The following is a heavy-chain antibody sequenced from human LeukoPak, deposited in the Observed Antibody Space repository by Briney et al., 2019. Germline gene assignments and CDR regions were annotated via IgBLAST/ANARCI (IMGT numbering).Heavy chain of an antibody. CDR2: ISYDGSNK. V-gene: IGHV3-30-3*01. Sequence: GGSLRLSCAASGFTFSSYAMHWVRQAPGKGLEWVAVISYDGSNKYYADSVKGRFTISRDNSKNTLYLQMNSLSAEDTAVYYCARDRWYSSSWYGFDYWGQGTLVTVSS. CDR3: ARDRWYSSSWYGFDY. D-gene: IGHD6-13*01. CDR1: GFTFSSYA. J-gene: IGHJ4*02.